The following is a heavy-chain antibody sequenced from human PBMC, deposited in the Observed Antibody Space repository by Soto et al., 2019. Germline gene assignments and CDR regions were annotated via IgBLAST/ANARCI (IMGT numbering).Heavy chain of an antibody. CDR3: ARGRGYSGYDYYYDGMDV. V-gene: IGHV3-30*03. D-gene: IGHD5-12*01. Sequence: QVQLVESGGGVVQPGRSLRLSCAASGFTFSSYGMHWVSQAPGKWLEWVAVISYDGSNKYYADSVKGRFTISRDNSKNTLYLQMNSLRAEDTAVYYCARGRGYSGYDYYYDGMDVWGQGTTVTVSS. CDR2: ISYDGSNK. CDR1: GFTFSSYG. J-gene: IGHJ6*02.